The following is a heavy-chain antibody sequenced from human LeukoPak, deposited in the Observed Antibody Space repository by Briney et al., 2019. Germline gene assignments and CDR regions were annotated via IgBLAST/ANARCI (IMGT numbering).Heavy chain of an antibody. CDR1: GFTFSSYA. CDR3: AKDPMTTVTLIDY. CDR2: ISGSAGIT. D-gene: IGHD4-17*01. V-gene: IGHV3-23*01. J-gene: IGHJ4*02. Sequence: QTGGSLRLSCAASGFTFSSYAMSWVRKAPGKGLEWVSGISGSAGITYYADSVKGRFTISRDDSKNTLYLQLNSLRAEDTAVYYCAKDPMTTVTLIDYWGQGTLVTVSS.